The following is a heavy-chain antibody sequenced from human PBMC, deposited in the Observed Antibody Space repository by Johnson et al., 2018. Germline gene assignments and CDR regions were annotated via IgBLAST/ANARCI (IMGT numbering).Heavy chain of an antibody. J-gene: IGHJ6*02. CDR3: ARAERAWIQQSWRYGMDV. CDR2: IIPIFGTA. Sequence: VQLVETGAEVKKPGSSVKVSCKASGGTFSSYTISWVRQAPGQGLEWMGGIIPIFGTANYAQKFQGRVTITGDEPTSTAYMELSRLRPEDTAVYYCARAERAWIQQSWRYGMDVWGQGTTVTVSS. D-gene: IGHD5-18*01. V-gene: IGHV1-69*01. CDR1: GGTFSSYT.